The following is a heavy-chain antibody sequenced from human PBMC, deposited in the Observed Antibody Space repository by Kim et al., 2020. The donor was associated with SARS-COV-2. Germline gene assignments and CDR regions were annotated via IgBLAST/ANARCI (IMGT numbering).Heavy chain of an antibody. CDR2: ISAYNGNT. CDR1: GYTFTSYG. D-gene: IGHD2-15*01. V-gene: IGHV1-18*01. Sequence: ASVKVSCKASGYTFTSYGISWVRQAPGQGLEWMGWISAYNGNTNYAQKLQGRVTMTTDTSTSTAYMELRSLRSDDTAVYYCALRCSGGSCYSRIAWGQGTLVTVSS. CDR3: ALRCSGGSCYSRIA. J-gene: IGHJ4*02.